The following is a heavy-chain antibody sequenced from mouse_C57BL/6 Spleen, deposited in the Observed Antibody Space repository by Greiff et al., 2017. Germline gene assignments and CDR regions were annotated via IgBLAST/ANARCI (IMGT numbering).Heavy chain of an antibody. CDR2: ISDGGSYT. V-gene: IGHV5-4*01. CDR1: GFTFSSYA. J-gene: IGHJ3*01. Sequence: DVQLVESGGGLVKPGGSLKLSCAASGFTFSSYAMSWVRQTPEKRLEWVATISDGGSYTYYPDNVKGRFTISRDNAKNNLYLQMSHLKSEDPAMYYCARSSGGYDWAYWGQGTLVTVSA. CDR3: ARSSGGYDWAY. D-gene: IGHD2-2*01.